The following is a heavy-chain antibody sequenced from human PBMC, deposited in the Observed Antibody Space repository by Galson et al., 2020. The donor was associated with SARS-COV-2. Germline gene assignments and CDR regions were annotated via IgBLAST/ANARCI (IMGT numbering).Heavy chain of an antibody. CDR2: ISDSGTNI. CDR1: GFTFTSYE. D-gene: IGHD6-13*01. V-gene: IGHV3-48*03. Sequence: GESLKISCAASGFTFTSYEMNWVHQAPGKGLEWISYISDSGTNIYYADSVKGRFTISRDNTKNSVYLQMTSLRAEDTAVYYCASPYLAAAKFLGAFDLWGRGTMVIVSS. CDR3: ASPYLAAAKFLGAFDL. J-gene: IGHJ3*01.